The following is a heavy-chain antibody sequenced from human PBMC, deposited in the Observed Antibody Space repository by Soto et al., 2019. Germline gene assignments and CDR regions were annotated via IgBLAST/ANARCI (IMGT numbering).Heavy chain of an antibody. CDR1: GYSFTAYW. CDR2: IDPPDSYT. Sequence: GQSLKVSCQGSGYSFTAYWISWVRQMPGKSLARIGRIDPPDSYTRYSPSFQGQVSISADKSISTAYLQGSSLKASDTAMYYCASLAKYYDYVCGSYRLGHFDPWPQRS. CDR3: ASLAKYYDYVCGSYRLGHFDP. J-gene: IGHJ5*02. V-gene: IGHV5-10-1*04. D-gene: IGHD3-16*02.